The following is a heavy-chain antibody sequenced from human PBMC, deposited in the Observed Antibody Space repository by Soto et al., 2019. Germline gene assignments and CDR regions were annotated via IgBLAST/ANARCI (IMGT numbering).Heavy chain of an antibody. D-gene: IGHD2-8*02. Sequence: QVQLQESGPGLMKPSETLSLTCTVSGASITGSSYWSWIRQPAGKGLEWIGRFSLSGTTNYNPYHRSRVTMSADVSKNQFALRLTSVTAADTALYYCARGMTPPGAPAWYYFDSWGQGTLVTVSS. V-gene: IGHV4-4*07. CDR1: GASITGSSY. CDR3: ARGMTPPGAPAWYYFDS. J-gene: IGHJ4*02. CDR2: FSLSGTT.